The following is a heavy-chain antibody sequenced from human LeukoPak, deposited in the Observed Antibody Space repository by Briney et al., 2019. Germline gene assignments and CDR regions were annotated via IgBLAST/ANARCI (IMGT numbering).Heavy chain of an antibody. D-gene: IGHD6-13*01. CDR1: GYTFTGYY. V-gene: IGHV1-2*02. J-gene: IGHJ3*02. CDR3: AREVGSSRWYGNDAFYI. Sequence: ASVKVSCKASGYTFTGYYMHWVRQAPGQGLEWMGWINPNSGGTNYAQKFQGTVTMTRDTSISTAYMELSRLRSDDTAVYYCAREVGSSRWYGNDAFYIQGKGTMVTASS. CDR2: INPNSGGT.